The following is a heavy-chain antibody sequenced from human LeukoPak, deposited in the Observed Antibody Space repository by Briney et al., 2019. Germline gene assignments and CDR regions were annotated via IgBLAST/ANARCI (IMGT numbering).Heavy chain of an antibody. V-gene: IGHV1-69*13. J-gene: IGHJ4*02. Sequence: SVKVSCKASGGTFSSYAISWVRQAPGQGLEWMGGIIPIFGTANYAQKFQGRVTITADESTSTAYMELSSLRSEDTAVYYCARVIPSITMIVVVMDGGYWGQGTLVTVSS. CDR3: ARVIPSITMIVVVMDGGY. CDR1: GGTFSSYA. CDR2: IIPIFGTA. D-gene: IGHD3-22*01.